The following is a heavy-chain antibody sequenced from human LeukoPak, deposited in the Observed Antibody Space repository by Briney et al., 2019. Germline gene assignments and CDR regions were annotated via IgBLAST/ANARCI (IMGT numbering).Heavy chain of an antibody. CDR1: GFTFSSYA. CDR3: ARDWYSGYDSFDY. D-gene: IGHD5-12*01. Sequence: GRSLRLSCAASGFTFSSYAMHWVRQAPGKGLEWVSVIHSGGSTYYADSVKGRFTISRDNAKNSLYLQMDSLRAEDTAVYYCARDWYSGYDSFDYWGQGTVVTVSS. J-gene: IGHJ4*02. V-gene: IGHV3-NL1*01. CDR2: IHSGGST.